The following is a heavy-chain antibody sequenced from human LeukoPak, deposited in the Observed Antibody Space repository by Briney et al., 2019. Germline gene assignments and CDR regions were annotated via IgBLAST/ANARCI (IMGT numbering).Heavy chain of an antibody. CDR1: GVSFSGYY. CDR3: ARAPRRKAAVPNWFDP. D-gene: IGHD6-13*01. V-gene: IGHV4-34*01. CDR2: INHSGST. Sequence: NPSETLSLTCAVYGVSFSGYYWSWIRQPPGKGLEWIGEINHSGSTNYNTSLKSRVTISLDTSKNQFSLKLSSVTAADTAVYYCARAPRRKAAVPNWFDPWGQGTLVTVSS. J-gene: IGHJ5*02.